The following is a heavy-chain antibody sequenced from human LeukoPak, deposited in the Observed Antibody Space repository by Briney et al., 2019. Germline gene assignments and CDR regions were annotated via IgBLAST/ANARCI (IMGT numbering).Heavy chain of an antibody. D-gene: IGHD2-8*01. V-gene: IGHV3-53*03. CDR2: IYSGGTT. J-gene: IGHJ4*02. CDR1: GFTVSSNY. Sequence: GGSLRLSCAASGFTVSSNYMSWVRQPPGKGLGWVSVIYSGGTTNYSDSAKGRFSISRDNSKDTLYLQMNSLRADDTAVYYCVRGGTDILLEPPAIPFDYWGQGALVTVSS. CDR3: VRGGTDILLEPPAIPFDY.